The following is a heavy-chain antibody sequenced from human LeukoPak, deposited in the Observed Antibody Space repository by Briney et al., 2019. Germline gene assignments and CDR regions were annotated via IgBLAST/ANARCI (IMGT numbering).Heavy chain of an antibody. Sequence: SETLSLTCAVYGGSFSGYYWSWIRQPPGKGLEWIGEINDSGSTNYNPSLKSRVTISVDTSKNQFSLKLSSVTAADTAVYYCARDYYDSSGHLAHDAFDIWGQGTMVTVSS. J-gene: IGHJ3*02. CDR1: GGSFSGYY. D-gene: IGHD3-22*01. CDR3: ARDYYDSSGHLAHDAFDI. V-gene: IGHV4-34*01. CDR2: INDSGST.